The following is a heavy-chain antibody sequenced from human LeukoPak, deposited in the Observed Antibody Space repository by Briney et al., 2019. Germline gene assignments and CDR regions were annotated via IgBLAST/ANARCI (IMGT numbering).Heavy chain of an antibody. J-gene: IGHJ5*02. Sequence: GRSLRLSCAASEFTFSNYDMHWVRQAPGKGLEWVANIKQDGNEKYYVDSVKGRFTISRDNAKNSLSLQMNNLRAEDTAVYFCAGGLYSGSFDPWGQGTLVTVSS. CDR3: AGGLYSGSFDP. V-gene: IGHV3-7*02. CDR1: EFTFSNYD. CDR2: IKQDGNEK. D-gene: IGHD1-26*01.